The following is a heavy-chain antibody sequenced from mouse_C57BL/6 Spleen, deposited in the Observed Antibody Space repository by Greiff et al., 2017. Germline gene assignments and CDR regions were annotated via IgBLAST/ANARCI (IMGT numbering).Heavy chain of an antibody. D-gene: IGHD2-14*01. J-gene: IGHJ4*01. V-gene: IGHV14-2*01. Sequence: EVQLQQSGAELVKPGASVKLSCTASGSNFNAYPMHWVKQRTEKGLEWIGRFYPGDGEHKYTPKFKGKATITAETSSNTGYVQLSSLTSEDSAVYYCARGKYDYYALEFGGQGTTVTVSS. CDR3: ARGKYDYYALEF. CDR2: FYPGDGEH. CDR1: GSNFNAYP.